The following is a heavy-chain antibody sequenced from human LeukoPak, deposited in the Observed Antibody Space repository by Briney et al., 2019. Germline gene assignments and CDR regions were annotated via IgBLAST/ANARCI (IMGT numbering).Heavy chain of an antibody. V-gene: IGHV3-23*01. D-gene: IGHD1-26*01. CDR1: GFTFSNYN. CDR2: ISSGGTST. Sequence: GGSLRLSCAASGFTFSNYNLNWVRQAPGKGLEWVSAISSGGTSTYYADSVKGRFTISRDNSKDLLYLEMNSLRAEDTALYYCANPFRERERDYWGQGTLVTVSS. CDR3: ANPFRERERDY. J-gene: IGHJ4*02.